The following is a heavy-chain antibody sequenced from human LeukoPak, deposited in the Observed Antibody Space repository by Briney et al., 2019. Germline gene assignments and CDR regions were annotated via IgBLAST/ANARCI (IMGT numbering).Heavy chain of an antibody. D-gene: IGHD3-16*02. CDR3: ARVTGYDYVWGSYRYPKEFDY. Sequence: SETLSLTCAVYGGSFSGYYWSWIRQPPGKGLGWIGEINHSGSTNYNPSLKSRVTISVDTSKNQFSLKLSSVTAADTAVYYCARVTGYDYVWGSYRYPKEFDYWGQGTLVTVSS. CDR2: INHSGST. V-gene: IGHV4-34*01. CDR1: GGSFSGYY. J-gene: IGHJ4*02.